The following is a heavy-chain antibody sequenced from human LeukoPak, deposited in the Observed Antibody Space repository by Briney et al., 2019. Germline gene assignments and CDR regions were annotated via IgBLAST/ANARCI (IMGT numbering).Heavy chain of an antibody. J-gene: IGHJ4*02. D-gene: IGHD6-6*01. CDR2: IWYDASNK. CDR3: ARSYSSSRGTFDY. Sequence: GGSLRLSCAASGFTFSSFGMHWVRQAPGKGLEWVAVIWYDASNKYYADSVKGRFTISRDNSKNTLYLQMNSLRDDDTAVYYCARSYSSSRGTFDYWGQGTLVTVSS. CDR1: GFTFSSFG. V-gene: IGHV3-33*01.